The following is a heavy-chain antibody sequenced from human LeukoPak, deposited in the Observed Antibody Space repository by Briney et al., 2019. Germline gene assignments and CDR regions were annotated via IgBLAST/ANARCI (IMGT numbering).Heavy chain of an antibody. CDR3: ARGPTSFDP. Sequence: VASVKVSCKASGYTFTGYYMHWVRQAPGQGLEWMGWINPNSGGTNYAQKFQGRVTMTRDTSINTAYMEVSRLRSDDTAVYYCARGPTSFDPWGQGTLVTVSS. CDR2: INPNSGGT. CDR1: GYTFTGYY. V-gene: IGHV1-2*02. J-gene: IGHJ5*02.